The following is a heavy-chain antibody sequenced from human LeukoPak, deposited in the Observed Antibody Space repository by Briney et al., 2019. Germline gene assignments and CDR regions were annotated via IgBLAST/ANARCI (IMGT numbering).Heavy chain of an antibody. CDR3: ATLLPAAYFDF. J-gene: IGHJ4*02. D-gene: IGHD2-2*01. V-gene: IGHV4-59*08. CDR2: VYYSGST. CDR1: GGSISSYY. Sequence: PSETLSLTCTVSGGSISSYYWNWIRQPPGTGLEHIGYVYYSGSTNYNPSLKSRVTISLAMSKNQFSLTLSPVTAADTAVYYCATLLPAAYFDFWGQGTLVSVSS.